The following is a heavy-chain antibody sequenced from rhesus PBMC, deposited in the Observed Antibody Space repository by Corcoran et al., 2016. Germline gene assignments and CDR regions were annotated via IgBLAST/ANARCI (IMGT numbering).Heavy chain of an antibody. D-gene: IGHD3-3*01. CDR1: GGSISSGYG. J-gene: IGHJ4*01. V-gene: IGHV4-76*01. Sequence: QVQLQESGPGVVKPSETLSLTCAVSGGSISSGYGWSRIRKPPGKGLEGIGYINGRSESPNYNPSHKNRVTISKDASNNQFSLKLSSVTAADTAVYYCARGDPIFGLVMNHFDYWGQGVLVTVSS. CDR2: INGRSESP. CDR3: ARGDPIFGLVMNHFDY.